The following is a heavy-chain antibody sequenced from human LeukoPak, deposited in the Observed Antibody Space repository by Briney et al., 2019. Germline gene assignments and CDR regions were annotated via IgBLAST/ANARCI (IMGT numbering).Heavy chain of an antibody. CDR3: ARVATSGHDY. Sequence: GGPLRLSCAASGFTFSSYSMNWVRQAPGKGLEWVSSISSSSSYIYYADSVKGRFTISRDNAKNSLYLQMNSLRAEDTAVYYCARVATSGHDYWGQGTLVTVSS. J-gene: IGHJ4*02. D-gene: IGHD2-2*01. CDR2: ISSSSSYI. CDR1: GFTFSSYS. V-gene: IGHV3-21*01.